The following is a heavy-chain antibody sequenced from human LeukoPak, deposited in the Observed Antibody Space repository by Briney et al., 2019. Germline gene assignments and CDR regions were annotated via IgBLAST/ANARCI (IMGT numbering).Heavy chain of an antibody. D-gene: IGHD6-19*01. CDR2: ISYDGSNK. V-gene: IGHV3-30-3*01. J-gene: IGHJ6*02. CDR1: GFTFSSYA. CDR3: ARGRSGWSPYYYYGMDV. Sequence: GGSLRLSCAASGFTFSSYAMHWVRQAPGKGLEWVAVISYDGSNKYYADSVKGRFIISRDNSENTLYLQMNSLRVGDTAVYYCARGRSGWSPYYYYGMDVWGQGTTVTVSS.